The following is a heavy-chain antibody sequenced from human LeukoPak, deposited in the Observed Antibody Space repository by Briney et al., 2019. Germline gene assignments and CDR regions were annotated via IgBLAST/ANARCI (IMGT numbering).Heavy chain of an antibody. CDR2: IRYDGSNK. Sequence: GGSLRLSCAASGFTFSSYGMHWVRQAPGKGLEWVAFIRYDGSNKYYADSVKGRFTISRDNSKNTLYLQMNSLRAEDTAVYYCAKWNLGIAAAGIDYWGQGILVTVSS. D-gene: IGHD6-13*01. CDR3: AKWNLGIAAAGIDY. J-gene: IGHJ4*02. CDR1: GFTFSSYG. V-gene: IGHV3-30*02.